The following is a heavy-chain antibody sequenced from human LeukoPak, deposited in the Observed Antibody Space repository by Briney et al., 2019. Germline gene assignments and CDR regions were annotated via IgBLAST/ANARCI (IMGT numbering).Heavy chain of an antibody. D-gene: IGHD2-21*02. CDR3: VVANCGGDCSH. CDR2: INSEGSST. Sequence: GALRLSCEASGFTFRSHWMYWVRQAPGKGLVWVSRINSEGSSTSYADSVKGRFTISRDNAKNTLYLYMNSLRADDTAVYYCVVANCGGDCSHWGQGTLVTVSS. CDR1: GFTFRSHW. V-gene: IGHV3-74*01. J-gene: IGHJ4*02.